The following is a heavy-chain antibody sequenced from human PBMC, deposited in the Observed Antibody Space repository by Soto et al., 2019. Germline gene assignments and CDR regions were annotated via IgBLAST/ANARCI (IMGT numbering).Heavy chain of an antibody. CDR3: TRDKGTYYDILTGYRRRSYYYGMDV. CDR1: GFTFGDYA. D-gene: IGHD3-9*01. V-gene: IGHV3-49*03. CDR2: IRSKAYGGTT. Sequence: GGSLRLSCTASGFTFGDYAMSWFRQAPGKGLEWVGFIRSKAYGGTTEYAASVKGRFTISRDDSKSIAYLQMNSLKTEDTAVYYCTRDKGTYYDILTGYRRRSYYYGMDVWGQATTVTVSS. J-gene: IGHJ6*02.